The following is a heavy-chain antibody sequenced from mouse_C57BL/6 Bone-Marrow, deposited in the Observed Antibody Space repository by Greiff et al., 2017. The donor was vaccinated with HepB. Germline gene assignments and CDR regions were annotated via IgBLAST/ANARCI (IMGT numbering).Heavy chain of an antibody. D-gene: IGHD1-1*01. Sequence: VKLVESGPGLVQPSQSLSITCTVSGFSLTSYGVHWVRQSPGKGLEWLGVIWRGGSTDYNAAFMSRLSITKDNSKSQVFFKMNSLQADDTAIYYCATPVITTGGASDYYAMDYWGQGTSVTVSS. CDR2: IWRGGST. CDR3: ATPVITTGGASDYYAMDY. V-gene: IGHV2-5*01. J-gene: IGHJ4*01. CDR1: GFSLTSYG.